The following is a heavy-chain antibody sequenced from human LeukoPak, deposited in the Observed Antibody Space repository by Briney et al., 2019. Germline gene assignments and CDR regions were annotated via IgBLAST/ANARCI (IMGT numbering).Heavy chain of an antibody. CDR1: GGSVASSGCY. V-gene: IGHV4-39*01. J-gene: IGHJ6*04. D-gene: IGHD6-25*01. CDR3: GRHVSNGWDYHYGLDV. Sequence: SETLSLTCTVSGGSVASSGCYWGWIRQPPGKGLEWIGSAYYTGDIYSTPSLKSRLTISVDTSRNQFALTLSSVTAADTAVYYCGRHVSNGWDYHYGLDVWGEGTTVTVSS. CDR2: AYYTGDI.